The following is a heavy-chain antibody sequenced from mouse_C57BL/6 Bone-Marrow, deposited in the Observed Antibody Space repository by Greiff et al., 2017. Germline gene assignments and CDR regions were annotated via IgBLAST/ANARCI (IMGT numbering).Heavy chain of an antibody. D-gene: IGHD1-1*01. J-gene: IGHJ3*01. CDR1: GYTFTDYE. V-gene: IGHV1-15*01. CDR3: TRSYYYGSSSFAY. CDR2: IDPETGGT. Sequence: LKQSGAELVRPGASVTLSCKASGYTFTDYEMHWVKQTPVHGLEWIGAIDPETGGTAYNQKFTGKAILTADKSSSTAYMELRSLTSEDSAVYYCTRSYYYGSSSFAYWGQGTLVTVSA.